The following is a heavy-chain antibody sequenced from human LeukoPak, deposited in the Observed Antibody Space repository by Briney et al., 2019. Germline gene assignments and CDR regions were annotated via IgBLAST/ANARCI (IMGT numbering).Heavy chain of an antibody. CDR3: ARIIVATIHYYYYYMDV. V-gene: IGHV3-48*04. Sequence: GGSLRLSCAASGFTFSSYSMNWVRQAPGKGLEWVSYISSSSSTIYYADSVKGRFTVSRDNAKNSLYLQMNSLRAEDTAVYYCARIIVATIHYYYYYMDVWGKGTTVTVSS. CDR2: ISSSSSTI. D-gene: IGHD5-12*01. CDR1: GFTFSSYS. J-gene: IGHJ6*03.